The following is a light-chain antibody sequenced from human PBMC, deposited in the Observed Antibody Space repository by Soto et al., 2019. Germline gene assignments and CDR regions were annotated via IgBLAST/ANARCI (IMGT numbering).Light chain of an antibody. J-gene: IGKJ4*01. Sequence: DIVMTQSPLSLPVTPGEPASISCTSSQSLLYSNGNSYLDWFLQKPGQSPQLLIYMTSKRAPGVPDRFSGSGSGTDFTLKISRVEADDAGIYYCMQTLHTPQLTFGGGTKVDIK. V-gene: IGKV2-28*01. CDR3: MQTLHTPQLT. CDR1: QSLLYSNGNSY. CDR2: MTS.